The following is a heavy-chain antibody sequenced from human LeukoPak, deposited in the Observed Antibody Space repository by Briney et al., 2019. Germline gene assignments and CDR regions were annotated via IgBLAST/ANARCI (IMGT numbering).Heavy chain of an antibody. CDR2: MNPNSGNT. CDR1: GYTFTSYD. D-gene: IGHD3-10*01. Sequence: SVKVSCKASGYTFTSYDINWVRQATGHGLEWMGWMNPNSGNTRYAQKFQGRDTMTRNTSIRTAYMELSSLRSEDTAVYYCARGPTYGSGSYAWGQGTLVTVSS. V-gene: IGHV1-8*01. CDR3: ARGPTYGSGSYA. J-gene: IGHJ5*02.